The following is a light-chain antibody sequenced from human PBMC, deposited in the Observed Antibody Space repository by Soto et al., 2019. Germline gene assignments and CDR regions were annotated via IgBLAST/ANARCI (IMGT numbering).Light chain of an antibody. CDR2: GAS. Sequence: EIVLTQSPGTLSLSPGERATLSCRASQSVNSRLAWYQHKPGQAPRLLISGASSRATGIPDRFSGSGSATDFTLTISRLEPEDFATYYCLLDFRYFWAFGQGTKVDIK. CDR1: QSVNSR. J-gene: IGKJ1*01. V-gene: IGKV3-20*01. CDR3: LLDFRYFWA.